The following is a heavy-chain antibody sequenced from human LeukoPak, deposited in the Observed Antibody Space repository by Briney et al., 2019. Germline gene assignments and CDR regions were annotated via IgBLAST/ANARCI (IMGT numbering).Heavy chain of an antibody. CDR1: GYTFTSYY. J-gene: IGHJ6*03. Sequence: ASVKVSCKASGYTFTSYYMHWVRQAPGQGLEWMGIINPSGGSTSYAQKFQGRVAMTRDTSISTAYMELSRLTSDDTAVYYCARGVVGTYYYYYMDVWGKGTTVTVSS. V-gene: IGHV1-46*01. CDR2: INPSGGST. CDR3: ARGVVGTYYYYYMDV. D-gene: IGHD2-2*01.